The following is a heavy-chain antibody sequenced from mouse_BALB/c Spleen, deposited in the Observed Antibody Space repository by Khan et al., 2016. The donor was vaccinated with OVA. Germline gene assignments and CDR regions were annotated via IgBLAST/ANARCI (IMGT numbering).Heavy chain of an antibody. CDR2: ISYSSVT. CDR3: ARGNYYGYYFDY. D-gene: IGHD1-1*01. CDR1: GYSITSGYA. V-gene: IGHV3-2*02. Sequence: VQLKESGPGLVKPSQSLSLTCTVTGYSITSGYAWNWIRQFPGKKLEWMGYISYSSVTSYTPSLKSRISITRDTSKKHFFLQLTSVTTDDTATYYCARGNYYGYYFDYWGQGSTLTVSS. J-gene: IGHJ2*01.